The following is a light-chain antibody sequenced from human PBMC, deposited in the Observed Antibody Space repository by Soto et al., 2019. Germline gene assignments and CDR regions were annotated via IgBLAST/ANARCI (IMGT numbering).Light chain of an antibody. Sequence: EIVMTQSPATLSVSPGERATLSCRASQSISSNLAWYQQKPGQAPRLLIYGASTRATGIPARFSGSGSGTDYTLTISRLQSEDFAIYYCQQYSNWPPATFGGGTKVEIK. J-gene: IGKJ4*01. CDR1: QSISSN. CDR2: GAS. V-gene: IGKV3-15*01. CDR3: QQYSNWPPAT.